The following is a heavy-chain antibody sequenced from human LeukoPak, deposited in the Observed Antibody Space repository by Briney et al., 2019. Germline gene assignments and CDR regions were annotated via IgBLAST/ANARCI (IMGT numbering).Heavy chain of an antibody. D-gene: IGHD6-13*01. V-gene: IGHV3-23*01. CDR2: ISNNGDYT. CDR3: AKDKQQLVPQGDY. J-gene: IGHJ4*02. CDR1: GFTFSSSA. Sequence: GGSLRLSCAASGFTFSSSAMSWVRQAPGKGLEWVSAISNNGDYTYYADSVQGRFTISRDNSKNTLYLQMNSLRAEDTAVYYCAKDKQQLVPQGDYWGQGTLVTVSS.